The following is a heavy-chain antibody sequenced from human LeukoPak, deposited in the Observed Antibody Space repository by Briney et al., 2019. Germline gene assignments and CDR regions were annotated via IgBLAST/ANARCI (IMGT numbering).Heavy chain of an antibody. V-gene: IGHV1-2*02. CDR3: ARVGTTVTFNWFDP. D-gene: IGHD4-17*01. J-gene: IGHJ5*02. CDR2: INPNSGGT. CDR1: GYTFTGYY. Sequence: ASVKVSCKASGYTFTGYYMHWVRQAPGQGLEWMGCINPNSGGTNYAQKFQGRVTMTRDTSISTAYMELSRLRSDDTAVYHCARVGTTVTFNWFDPWCQGTLVTVSS.